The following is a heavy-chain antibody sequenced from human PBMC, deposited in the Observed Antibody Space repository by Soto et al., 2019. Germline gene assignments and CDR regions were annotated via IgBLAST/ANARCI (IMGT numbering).Heavy chain of an antibody. D-gene: IGHD2-21*02. CDR1: GYTFTSYA. CDR3: ARSIVVVTARYY. CDR2: INAGNGNT. V-gene: IGHV1-3*05. J-gene: IGHJ4*02. Sequence: QVQLVQSGAEEKKPGASVKVSCKASGYTFTSYAMHWVRQAPGQRLEWMGWINAGNGNTKYSQKFQGRVTITRDTSASTDYMELSSLRSEDTAVYYCARSIVVVTARYYWGQGTLVTVSS.